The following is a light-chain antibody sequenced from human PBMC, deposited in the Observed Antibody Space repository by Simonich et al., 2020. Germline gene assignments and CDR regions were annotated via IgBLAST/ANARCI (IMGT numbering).Light chain of an antibody. CDR1: SSDVGRYNL. J-gene: IGLJ2*01. CDR3: SSYTSSSTLV. V-gene: IGLV2-14*02. CDR2: EGS. Sequence: QSALNQPASVSGSPGQSITISCTGTSSDVGRYNLFSWYQQHPGKAPKLMIYEGSTRTSGVPDRFSGSKSGNTASLTISGLQAEDEADYYCSSYTSSSTLVFGGGTKLTVL.